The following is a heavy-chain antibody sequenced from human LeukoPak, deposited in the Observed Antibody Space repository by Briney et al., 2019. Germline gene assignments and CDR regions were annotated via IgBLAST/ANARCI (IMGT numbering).Heavy chain of an antibody. J-gene: IGHJ5*02. D-gene: IGHD3-22*01. CDR2: IYYSGST. CDR3: ARGRGYDSSGYYYWGGWFDP. V-gene: IGHV4-59*01. CDR1: GGSISSYD. Sequence: PSETLSLTCTVSGGSISSYDWSWIRQPPGKGLEWIGYIYYSGSTNYNPSLKSRVTISVDTSKNQFSLKLSSVTAADTAVYYCARGRGYDSSGYYYWGGWFDPWGQGTLVTVSS.